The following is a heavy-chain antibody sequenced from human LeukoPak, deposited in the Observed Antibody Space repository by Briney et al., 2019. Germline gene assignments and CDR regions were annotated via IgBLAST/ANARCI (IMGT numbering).Heavy chain of an antibody. Sequence: GAPVKVSCKGSGYTFTGYYMHWVRQAPGQGLEWMGWINPNSGTTNYAQKFQGRVTVTRDTSISTAYMELSRLESDDTAVYYCARDLMTTPTWDFDYWGQGTLVTVAS. D-gene: IGHD3-16*01. V-gene: IGHV1-2*02. CDR1: GYTFTGYY. CDR2: INPNSGTT. J-gene: IGHJ4*02. CDR3: ARDLMTTPTWDFDY.